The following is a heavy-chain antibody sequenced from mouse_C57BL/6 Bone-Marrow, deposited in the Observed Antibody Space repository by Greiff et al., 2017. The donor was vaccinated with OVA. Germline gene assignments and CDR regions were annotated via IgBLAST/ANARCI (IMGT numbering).Heavy chain of an antibody. Sequence: VQLQQSDAELVKPGASVKLSCKASGYTFTEYTIHWIKQRPEQGLEWIGWFYPGGGSIKYNEKFKDKATLTADKSSSTVYMELSRLTSEDSAVYFCARREDDPLWAMDYWGQGTTVTVSS. D-gene: IGHD6-1*01. CDR1: GYTFTEYT. CDR3: ARREDDPLWAMDY. V-gene: IGHV1-62-2*01. J-gene: IGHJ4*01. CDR2: FYPGGGSI.